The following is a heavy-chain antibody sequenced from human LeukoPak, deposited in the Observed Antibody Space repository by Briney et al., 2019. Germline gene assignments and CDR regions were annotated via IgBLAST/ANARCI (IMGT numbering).Heavy chain of an antibody. D-gene: IGHD5-18*01. CDR2: ISSSSSYI. J-gene: IGHJ6*02. CDR3: ARGVDTAMGYYYGMDV. V-gene: IGHV3-21*01. CDR1: GFTFSSYS. Sequence: GGSLRLSCAASGFTFSSYSMNWVRQAPGKGLEWVSSISSSSSYIYYAGSVKGRFTISRDNAKNSLYLQMNSLRAEDTAVYYCARGVDTAMGYYYGMDVWGQGTTVTVSS.